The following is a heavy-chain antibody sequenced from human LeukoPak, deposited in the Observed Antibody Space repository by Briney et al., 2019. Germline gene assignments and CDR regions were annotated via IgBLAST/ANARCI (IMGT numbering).Heavy chain of an antibody. CDR3: ARGPRGIAAAAMYMDV. D-gene: IGHD6-13*01. J-gene: IGHJ6*03. CDR2: INPNSGGT. CDR1: GYTFTGYY. Sequence: ASVTVSCKASGYTFTGYYMHWVRQAPGQGLAWMGWINPNSGGTNYAQKFQGRVTMTRDTSIGTAYMELSRLRSDDTAVYYCARGPRGIAAAAMYMDVWGKGTTVTVSS. V-gene: IGHV1-2*02.